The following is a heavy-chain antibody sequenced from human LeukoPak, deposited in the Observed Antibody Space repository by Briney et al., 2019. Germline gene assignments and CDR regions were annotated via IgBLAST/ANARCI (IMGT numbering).Heavy chain of an antibody. CDR3: AKSGYDFWSGYYTLYYYYYMDV. V-gene: IGHV3-23*01. CDR1: GFTFSSYA. Sequence: PGGSLRLSCAASGFTFSSYAMSWVRQAPGKGLEWVAAISGSGGSTYYADSVKGRFTISRDNSKNTLYLQMNSLRAEDTAVYYCAKSGYDFWSGYYTLYYYYYMDVWGKGTTVTVSS. J-gene: IGHJ6*03. CDR2: ISGSGGST. D-gene: IGHD3-3*01.